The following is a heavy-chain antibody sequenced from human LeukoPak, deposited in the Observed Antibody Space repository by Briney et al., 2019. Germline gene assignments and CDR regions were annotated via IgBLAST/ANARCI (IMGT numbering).Heavy chain of an antibody. CDR1: GGSISSYY. V-gene: IGHV4-59*08. D-gene: IGHD3-10*01. CDR3: ASNYYGSGSYLDY. CDR2: IYHSGST. Sequence: SETLSLTCTVSGGSISSYYWSWIRQPPGKGLEWIGYIYHSGSTNYNPSLKSRVTISVDTSKNQFSLKLSSVTAADTAVYYCASNYYGSGSYLDYWGQGTLVTVSS. J-gene: IGHJ4*02.